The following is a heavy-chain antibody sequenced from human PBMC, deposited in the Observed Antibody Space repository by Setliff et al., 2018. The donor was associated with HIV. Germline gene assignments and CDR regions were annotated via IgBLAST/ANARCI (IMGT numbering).Heavy chain of an antibody. J-gene: IGHJ6*03. D-gene: IGHD2-2*01. CDR1: GYIFTQSD. CDR2: INPNSGDT. V-gene: IGHV1-2*06. Sequence: ASVKVSCKASGYIFTQSDINWVRQATGQGLEWMGRINPNSGDTNYAQKFKGRVTMTRDTSISTAYMEVTRLRSDDTAVYYCARGSTAVNYYYYYIDVWGQGTMVTVSS. CDR3: ARGSTAVNYYYYYIDV.